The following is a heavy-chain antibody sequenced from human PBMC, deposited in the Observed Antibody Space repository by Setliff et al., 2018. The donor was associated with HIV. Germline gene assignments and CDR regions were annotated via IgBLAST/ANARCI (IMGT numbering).Heavy chain of an antibody. CDR1: GLTVSGNY. V-gene: IGHV3-66*02. Sequence: GESLTISCTASGLTVSGNYMGWVRQAPGEGLEWVSLVFRDDNTYNADSVKGRFTISRDSSKNTLYLQMNSLRGDDTAVYYCATSSRGWGQDAFDIWGQGTMVTVS. CDR3: ATSSRGWGQDAFDI. D-gene: IGHD6-19*01. J-gene: IGHJ3*02. CDR2: VFRDDNT.